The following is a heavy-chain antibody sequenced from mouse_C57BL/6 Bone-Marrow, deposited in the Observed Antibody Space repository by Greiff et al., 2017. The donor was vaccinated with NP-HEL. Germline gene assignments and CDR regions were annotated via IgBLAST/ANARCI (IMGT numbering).Heavy chain of an antibody. CDR1: GFTFSSYA. V-gene: IGHV5-4*01. CDR3: ARDGY. CDR2: ISDGGGYT. Sequence: EVQLVESGGGLVKPGGSLKLSCAASGFTFSSYAMSWVRQTPEKRLEWVATISDGGGYTYYPDNVKGRFTISRDNAKNNLYLQMSHLKSEDTAMYYCARDGYWGQGTLVTVSA. J-gene: IGHJ3*01.